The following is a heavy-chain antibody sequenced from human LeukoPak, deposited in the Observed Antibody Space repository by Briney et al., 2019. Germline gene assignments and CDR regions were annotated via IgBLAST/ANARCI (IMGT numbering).Heavy chain of an antibody. J-gene: IGHJ5*02. D-gene: IGHD3-10*01. CDR2: INPNSGGT. CDR1: GYTFTGYY. Sequence: ASVKVSCKASGYTFTGYYMHWVRQAPGQGLEWMGWINPNSGGTNYAQKFQGRVTMTRDTSISTAYMELSRLRSDDTAVYYCARTLRGAYGSGSYYLWFDPWGQGTLVTVSS. V-gene: IGHV1-2*02. CDR3: ARTLRGAYGSGSYYLWFDP.